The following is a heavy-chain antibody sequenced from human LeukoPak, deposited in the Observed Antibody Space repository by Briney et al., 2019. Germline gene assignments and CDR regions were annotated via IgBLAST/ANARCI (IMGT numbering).Heavy chain of an antibody. J-gene: IGHJ6*03. V-gene: IGHV4-30-4*07. CDR2: IYYSGTT. CDR3: ARGSSSWLDYYIDV. D-gene: IGHD6-13*01. Sequence: PSETLSLTCAVSGGSISSGGYSWTWIRQPPGKGLECIGHIYYSGTTYYNPSLNSRVTISLDTSKNQFSLRLTSVTAADTAVYYCARGSSSWLDYYIDVWAKGTTVTVSS. CDR1: GGSISSGGYS.